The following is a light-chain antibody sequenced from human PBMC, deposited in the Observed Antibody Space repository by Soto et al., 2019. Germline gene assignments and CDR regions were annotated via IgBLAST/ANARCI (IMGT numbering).Light chain of an antibody. Sequence: EIVMTQSPATLSVSPGERATLSCRASQSVSSNLAWYQQKPGQAPRLLIYGASTRATGVPARFSGSGSGTEFTLTISSLQSEDFACYYCQQYKNWPSWTFGQGTKVEIK. CDR2: GAS. V-gene: IGKV3-15*01. CDR3: QQYKNWPSWT. CDR1: QSVSSN. J-gene: IGKJ1*01.